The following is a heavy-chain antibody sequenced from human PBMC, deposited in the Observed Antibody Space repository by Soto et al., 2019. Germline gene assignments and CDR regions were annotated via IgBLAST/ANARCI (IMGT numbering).Heavy chain of an antibody. Sequence: PSETLSLTCDVSSGSISSSHWWSWVRQSPGKGLEWIGETYHSGSTNYNPSLKSRVTISVDKSKNQFSLKLRSVTAADTAVYYCARQVTWQLVPLFDYWGQGTLVTVSS. CDR3: ARQVTWQLVPLFDY. CDR1: SGSISSSHW. V-gene: IGHV4-4*02. CDR2: TYHSGST. D-gene: IGHD6-6*01. J-gene: IGHJ4*02.